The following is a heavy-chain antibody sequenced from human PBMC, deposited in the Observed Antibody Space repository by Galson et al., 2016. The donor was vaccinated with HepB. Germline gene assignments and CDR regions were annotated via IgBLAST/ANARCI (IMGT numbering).Heavy chain of an antibody. V-gene: IGHV3-23*01. CDR1: GFTFNNYA. Sequence: SLRLSCAASGFTFNNYAMFWVRQAPGKGLEWVSTISASGGSTYSADSVKGRFTISRDTSKNTVYLQMNSLRVEDTDVYYCAKDPAAMVPYWYFDLWGRGTLVTVSS. D-gene: IGHD5-18*01. CDR2: ISASGGST. J-gene: IGHJ2*01. CDR3: AKDPAAMVPYWYFDL.